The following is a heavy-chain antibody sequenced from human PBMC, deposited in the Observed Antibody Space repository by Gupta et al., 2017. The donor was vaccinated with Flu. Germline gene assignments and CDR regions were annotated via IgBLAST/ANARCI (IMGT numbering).Heavy chain of an antibody. J-gene: IGHJ5*02. Sequence: EVQLVASGGGLVQPGGSLTLSCAASGFTFSGSAMPWVRQAAGKGLEWVGRIRSKANSYTTAYAASVKGRFTISRDDSKNTAYLQMNSLKTEDTAVYYCTRQGTIAAAGTYWFDPWGQVTLVTVSS. D-gene: IGHD6-13*01. CDR2: IRSKANSYTT. V-gene: IGHV3-73*02. CDR1: GFTFSGSA. CDR3: TRQGTIAAAGTYWFDP.